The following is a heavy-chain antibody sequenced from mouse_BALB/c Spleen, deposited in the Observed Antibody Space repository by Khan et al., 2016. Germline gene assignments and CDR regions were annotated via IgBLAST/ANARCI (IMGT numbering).Heavy chain of an antibody. V-gene: IGHV1S34*01. CDR2: ISCYNGAT. J-gene: IGHJ4*01. CDR1: GYSFTGYY. Sequence: LVKTGTSVKISCKASGYSFTGYYMHWVKQSHGKSLEWIGYISCYNGATRYNQKFKGKATFTVDTSPSTAYMQFNSLTSEDSAVYYCARSSRGTYYYAMDYWGQGTSVTVSS. CDR3: ARSSRGTYYYAMDY. D-gene: IGHD2-14*01.